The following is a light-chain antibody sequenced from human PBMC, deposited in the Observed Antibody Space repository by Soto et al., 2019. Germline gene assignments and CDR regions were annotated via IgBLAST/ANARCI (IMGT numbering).Light chain of an antibody. CDR1: QSISNY. J-gene: IGKJ1*01. V-gene: IGKV1-39*01. Sequence: DFQMTQSPSSLSASVGDRVTITCRASQSISNYLNWYQQKPGKAPKVLIYVASSLQSGVPSRFSGSGSGTEFTLTISSLQPEDFAAYYCQQSYSTPWTFGQGTKVEIK. CDR2: VAS. CDR3: QQSYSTPWT.